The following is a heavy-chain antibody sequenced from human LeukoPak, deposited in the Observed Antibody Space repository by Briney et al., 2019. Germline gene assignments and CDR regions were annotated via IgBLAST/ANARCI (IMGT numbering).Heavy chain of an antibody. Sequence: ASVKVSCKASGYTFTYYYIHWMRQAPGQGLEWMGWINPDSGDTSYAQKFQGRVTMTRDTSISTAYMELRSLRSDDTAVYYCAGFVGAASYWGQGTLVTVSS. D-gene: IGHD1-26*01. CDR2: INPDSGDT. CDR3: AGFVGAASY. CDR1: GYTFTYYY. J-gene: IGHJ4*02. V-gene: IGHV1-2*02.